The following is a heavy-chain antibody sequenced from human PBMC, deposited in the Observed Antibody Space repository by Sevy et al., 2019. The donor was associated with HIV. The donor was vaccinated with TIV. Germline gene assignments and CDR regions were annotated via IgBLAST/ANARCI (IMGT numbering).Heavy chain of an antibody. CDR3: AKDQANLNLAFDC. Sequence: GGSLRLSCSASGFTFSTYAMSWVRQAPGKGLEWVSTVYASGTSTYYADFVKGRFIITRDNSKKTVYRQMNSQRAEDTAIYYCAKDQANLNLAFDCWGQGTLVTVSS. V-gene: IGHV3-23*01. CDR2: VYASGTST. D-gene: IGHD3-3*02. J-gene: IGHJ4*02. CDR1: GFTFSTYA.